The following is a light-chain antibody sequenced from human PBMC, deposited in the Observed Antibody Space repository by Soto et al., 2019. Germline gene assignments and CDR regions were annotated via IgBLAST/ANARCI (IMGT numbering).Light chain of an antibody. Sequence: QSALTQPPSASGSPRQSVTISCTGTSSDVGTYDYVSWYQQYAGKAPKLIIYEVNQRPSGVPDRFSGSKSGNTASLTVSGLLAEDEADYYCSSYGGSNNYVFGTGTKLTVL. CDR3: SSYGGSNNYV. CDR2: EVN. J-gene: IGLJ1*01. V-gene: IGLV2-8*01. CDR1: SSDVGTYDY.